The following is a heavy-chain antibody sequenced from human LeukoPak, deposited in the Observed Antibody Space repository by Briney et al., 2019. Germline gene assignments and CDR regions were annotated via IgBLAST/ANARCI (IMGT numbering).Heavy chain of an antibody. J-gene: IGHJ4*02. CDR1: GFTFSYYA. V-gene: IGHV3-30-3*01. D-gene: IGHD6-19*01. Sequence: GRSLRLSCAASGFTFSYYALHWVRQAPGKVLEWVAVISYDGSNKYYADSVKGRFTISRDNSKNTLYLQMNSLRGEDTAVYYCARDRKGGSGWTLFDYWGQGTLVTVSS. CDR2: ISYDGSNK. CDR3: ARDRKGGSGWTLFDY.